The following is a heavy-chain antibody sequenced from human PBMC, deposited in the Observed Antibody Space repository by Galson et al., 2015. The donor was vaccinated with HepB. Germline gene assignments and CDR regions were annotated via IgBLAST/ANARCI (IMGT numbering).Heavy chain of an antibody. CDR3: VRDWTYDFWSGYFGAFDL. V-gene: IGHV3-64D*09. D-gene: IGHD3-3*01. Sequence: SLRLSCAASGFTFTNHPIHWVRQAPGKGLEYVSVISGNGHDTYYAESVKGRFSVSRDNSRNWLFLQMSSLRPEDTAVYYCVRDWTYDFWSGYFGAFDLWGQGTLVTVSS. J-gene: IGHJ3*01. CDR1: GFTFTNHP. CDR2: ISGNGHDT.